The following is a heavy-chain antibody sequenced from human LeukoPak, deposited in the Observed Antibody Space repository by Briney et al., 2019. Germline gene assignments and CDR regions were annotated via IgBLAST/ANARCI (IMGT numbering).Heavy chain of an antibody. CDR2: INSAGDTT. Sequence: GGSLRLSCAASGFTFNTYAMSWVRQAPGKGLEWVSTINSAGDTTYYADSVKGRFTISRDNSKNTLYLQMNSLRAEDTAVYYCASGYSYGFDYWGQGTLVTVSS. CDR1: GFTFNTYA. J-gene: IGHJ4*02. D-gene: IGHD5-18*01. V-gene: IGHV3-23*01. CDR3: ASGYSYGFDY.